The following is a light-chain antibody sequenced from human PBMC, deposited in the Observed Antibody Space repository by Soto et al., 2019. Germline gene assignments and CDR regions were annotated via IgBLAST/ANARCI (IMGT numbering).Light chain of an antibody. CDR3: GSYAGKSSDV. Sequence: QSALTQPASVSGSPGQSITISCTGISSDIGSHNLVSWYQQHPGKAPKLMIYEGSKRPSGVSDRFSASKSGNTASLTISGRQAEDEADYYCGSYAGKSSDVFGTGTKLTVL. J-gene: IGLJ1*01. CDR1: SSDIGSHNL. CDR2: EGS. V-gene: IGLV2-23*01.